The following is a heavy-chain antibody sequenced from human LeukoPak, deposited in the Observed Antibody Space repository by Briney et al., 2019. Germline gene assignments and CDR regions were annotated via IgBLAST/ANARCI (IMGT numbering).Heavy chain of an antibody. V-gene: IGHV3-64D*08. D-gene: IGHD5-24*01. CDR3: LKGGWATIGPPKD. Sequence: PGGSLRLSCSAAGFTFRSYAMHWVRQAPGKGLEYVSTINDDGGLTYYAYSVKGRFTISRDNSKNTVYLQMNNLRPDDSAVYKCLKGGWATIGPPKDWGQGTQVSVSS. CDR2: INDDGGLT. J-gene: IGHJ4*02. CDR1: GFTFRSYA.